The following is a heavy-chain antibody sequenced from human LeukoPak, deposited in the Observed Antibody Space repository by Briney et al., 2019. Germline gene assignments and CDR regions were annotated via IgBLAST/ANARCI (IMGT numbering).Heavy chain of an antibody. CDR2: ISGSGTNT. Sequence: GGSLRLSCSASGFTFTSYSMNWVRQAPGKGLEWVSVISGSGTNTYYADSVKGRFTISRDNSKNTLYLQMISLRAEDTAVYYCAMVRGSTAVAGPFDYWGQGTLVTVSS. CDR1: GFTFTSYS. J-gene: IGHJ4*02. V-gene: IGHV3-23*01. D-gene: IGHD6-19*01. CDR3: AMVRGSTAVAGPFDY.